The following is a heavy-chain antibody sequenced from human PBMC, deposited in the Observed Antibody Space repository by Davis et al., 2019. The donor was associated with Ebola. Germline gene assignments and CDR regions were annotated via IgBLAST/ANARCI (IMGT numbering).Heavy chain of an antibody. CDR2: INPHNGNA. CDR1: GYTFTNYG. J-gene: IGHJ4*02. D-gene: IGHD6-13*01. Sequence: ASVKVSCKTSGYTFTNYGITWVRQAPGQGLEWMGWINPHNGNANYAQNVQGRVTMTTDTSTSTAYMEVGSLRSDDTAVYYCARDNVKAAAVDYWGQGTLVTVSS. V-gene: IGHV1-18*04. CDR3: ARDNVKAAAVDY.